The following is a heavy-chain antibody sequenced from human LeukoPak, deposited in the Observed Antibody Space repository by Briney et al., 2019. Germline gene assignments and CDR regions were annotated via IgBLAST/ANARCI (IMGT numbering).Heavy chain of an antibody. J-gene: IGHJ4*02. D-gene: IGHD2-2*01. CDR1: GFTFSDYY. Sequence: PGGSLRLSRAASGFTFSDYYMSWIRQAPGKGLEWVSGISATGGSRDYADSVKGRFTISRDNSKNILYLQMNSLRAEDTATYYCAKDASHGDSCYYFDYWGQGTLVTVSS. CDR2: ISATGGSR. V-gene: IGHV3-23*01. CDR3: AKDASHGDSCYYFDY.